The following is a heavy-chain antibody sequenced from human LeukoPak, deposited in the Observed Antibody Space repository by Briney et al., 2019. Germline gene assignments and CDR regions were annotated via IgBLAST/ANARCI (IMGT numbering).Heavy chain of an antibody. J-gene: IGHJ4*02. CDR3: VRGGSSSSGPSDY. Sequence: GGSLRLSCAASGFIFSSYEMNWVRQAPGKGLEWVSYISTSDSTMYYADSVKGRFTISRDNAENSLYLQMNSLRAEDTALYFCVRGGSSSSGPSDYWGQGTLVTVSS. V-gene: IGHV3-48*03. CDR1: GFIFSSYE. D-gene: IGHD6-6*01. CDR2: ISTSDSTM.